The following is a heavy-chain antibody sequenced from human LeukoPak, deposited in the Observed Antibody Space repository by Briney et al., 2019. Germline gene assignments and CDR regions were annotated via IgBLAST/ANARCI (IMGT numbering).Heavy chain of an antibody. CDR3: ARGEQWLVLDY. Sequence: SETLSLTCTVSGGSISSYYWSWIRQPPGKGLEWIGYIYYSGSTNYNPSLKSRVTISVDTSKNQFSLKLSSVTAADPAVYYCARGEQWLVLDYWGQGTLVTVSS. D-gene: IGHD6-19*01. J-gene: IGHJ4*02. V-gene: IGHV4-59*01. CDR1: GGSISSYY. CDR2: IYYSGST.